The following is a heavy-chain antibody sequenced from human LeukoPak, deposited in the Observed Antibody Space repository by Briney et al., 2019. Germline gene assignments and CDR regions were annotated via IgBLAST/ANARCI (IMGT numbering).Heavy chain of an antibody. Sequence: ASVKVSCKASGYTFTSYGISWVRQAPGQGLEWMGWINPNSGGTNYAQKFQGRVTMTRDTSISTAYMELSRLRSDDTAVYYCAIGSGYYYYYMDVWGKGTTVTVSS. CDR3: AIGSGYYYYYMDV. V-gene: IGHV1-2*02. CDR1: GYTFTSYG. CDR2: INPNSGGT. J-gene: IGHJ6*03. D-gene: IGHD2-2*03.